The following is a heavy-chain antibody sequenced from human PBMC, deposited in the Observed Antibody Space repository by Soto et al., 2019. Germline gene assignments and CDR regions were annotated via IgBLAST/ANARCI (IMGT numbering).Heavy chain of an antibody. CDR1: GFTFSSYA. CDR3: AMEKRQYYYDSSGYYDGY. CDR2: IYSGGST. D-gene: IGHD3-22*01. V-gene: IGHV3-53*01. J-gene: IGHJ4*02. Sequence: GGSLRLSCAASGFTFSSYALGWVRQAPGKGLEWVSVIYSGGSTYYADSVKGRFTISRDNSKNTLYLQMNSLRAEDTAVYYCAMEKRQYYYDSSGYYDGYWGQGTLVTVSS.